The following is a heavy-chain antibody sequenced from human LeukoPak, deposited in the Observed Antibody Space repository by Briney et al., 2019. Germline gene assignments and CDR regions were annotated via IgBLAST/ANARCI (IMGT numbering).Heavy chain of an antibody. CDR1: GGSFSGYY. CDR3: ARGLCSGASCYWSRDYYYIDV. V-gene: IGHV4-34*01. CDR2: INHSGST. D-gene: IGHD2-15*01. Sequence: SETLSLTCAVSGGSFSGYYWTWIRQPPGKGLEWIGEINHSGSTNYNPSLKSRVTISIDASKNQFSLKLTSVTAADTAVYYCARGLCSGASCYWSRDYYYIDVWGKGTTVTVSS. J-gene: IGHJ6*03.